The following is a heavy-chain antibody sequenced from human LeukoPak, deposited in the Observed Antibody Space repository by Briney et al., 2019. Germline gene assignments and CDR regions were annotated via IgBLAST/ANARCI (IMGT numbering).Heavy chain of an antibody. J-gene: IGHJ4*02. CDR2: IYPGDSDT. CDR3: ARQTRRTAMEDRRIDY. Sequence: GESLKISCKGSGYNFTSYWIGWVRQMPGKGLEWMGIIYPGDSDTRYSPSFQGQSPSFQGQVTISADKSISTAYLQWSSLKASDTAIYYCARQTRRTAMEDRRIDYWGQGTLVIVSS. V-gene: IGHV5-51*01. D-gene: IGHD1-1*01. CDR1: GYNFTSYW.